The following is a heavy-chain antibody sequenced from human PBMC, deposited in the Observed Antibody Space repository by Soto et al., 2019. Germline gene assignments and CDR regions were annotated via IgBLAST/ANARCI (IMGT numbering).Heavy chain of an antibody. CDR2: IYNSGAT. Sequence: TLSLTCSVSGDSMSSGSYYWSWIRQHPGKGLEWIGYIYNSGATYYNPSLKSRVTISVDTSKNQFSLKLSSVTAADTAVYYCARDADGGGYYYNYWGQGTMVTVSS. J-gene: IGHJ4*02. CDR1: GDSMSSGSYY. CDR3: ARDADGGGYYYNY. D-gene: IGHD3-22*01. V-gene: IGHV4-31*03.